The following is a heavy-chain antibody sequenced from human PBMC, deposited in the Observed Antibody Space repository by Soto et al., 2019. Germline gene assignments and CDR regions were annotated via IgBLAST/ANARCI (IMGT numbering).Heavy chain of an antibody. CDR1: GYSFTTYW. D-gene: IGHD1-26*01. V-gene: IGHV5-10-1*01. Sequence: GESLKISCQGSGYSFTTYWISWVRQMPGKGLEWMGKIDPGDSSTNYSPSFRGHITISVDRSIDTAHLQFSSLKAADTAVYYCARLEKWYYNYYGLDVWGQGTMVTVSS. CDR3: ARLEKWYYNYYGLDV. CDR2: IDPGDSST. J-gene: IGHJ6*02.